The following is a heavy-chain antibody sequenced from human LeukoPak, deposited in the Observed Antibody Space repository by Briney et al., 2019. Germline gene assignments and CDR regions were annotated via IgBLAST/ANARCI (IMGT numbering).Heavy chain of an antibody. CDR2: ISYDGSNK. CDR1: GFTFSSYA. J-gene: IGHJ4*02. Sequence: GGSLRLSCAASGFTFSSYAMHWVRQAPGKGLEWVAVISYDGSNKYYADSVKGRFTISRDNSKNTLYLQMNSLRAEDTAVYYCARDSYYDFWSGSRGNFDYWGQGTLVTVSS. D-gene: IGHD3-3*01. CDR3: ARDSYYDFWSGSRGNFDY. V-gene: IGHV3-30-3*01.